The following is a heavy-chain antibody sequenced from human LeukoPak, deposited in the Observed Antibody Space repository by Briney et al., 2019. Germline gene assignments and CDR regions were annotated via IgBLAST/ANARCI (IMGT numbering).Heavy chain of an antibody. V-gene: IGHV3-7*01. D-gene: IGHD6-19*01. CDR2: IKQDGSEK. CDR1: GFTFSSYW. J-gene: IGHJ6*03. Sequence: GGSLRLSCAASGFTFSSYWMSWVRQAPGKGLEWVANIKQDGSEKYYVDSVKGRFTTSRDNAKNSLYLQMNSLRAEDTAVYYCARALSIAVEDYYMDVWGKGTTVTVSS. CDR3: ARALSIAVEDYYMDV.